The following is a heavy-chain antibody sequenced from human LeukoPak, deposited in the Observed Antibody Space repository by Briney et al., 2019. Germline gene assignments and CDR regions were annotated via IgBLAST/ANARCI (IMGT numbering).Heavy chain of an antibody. J-gene: IGHJ4*02. CDR1: GFTFDDYA. CDR2: ISWDGGSS. D-gene: IGHD6-19*01. CDR3: AKDMGTSGWNAGDY. Sequence: GGSLRLSCAASGFTFDDYAMHWVRQAPGKGLEWVSLISWDGGSSYYADSVKGRFTISRDNSKSSLYLQMNSLRAEDTALYYCAKDMGTSGWNAGDYWGQGTLVTVSS. V-gene: IGHV3-43D*03.